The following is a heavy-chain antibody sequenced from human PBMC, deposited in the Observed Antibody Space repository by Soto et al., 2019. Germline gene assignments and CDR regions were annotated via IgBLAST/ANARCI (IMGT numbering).Heavy chain of an antibody. Sequence: QVQLVQSGAEVKKPGASVKVSCKASGYTFTSYDINWVRQATGQGLEWMGWMNPNSGNTGYAQKFQGRVTMTRNTSISTAYMERSSLRSEGTAVYYCARQRTGTTSMDVWGQGTTVTVSS. J-gene: IGHJ6*02. CDR1: GYTFTSYD. CDR3: ARQRTGTTSMDV. V-gene: IGHV1-8*01. CDR2: MNPNSGNT. D-gene: IGHD1-1*01.